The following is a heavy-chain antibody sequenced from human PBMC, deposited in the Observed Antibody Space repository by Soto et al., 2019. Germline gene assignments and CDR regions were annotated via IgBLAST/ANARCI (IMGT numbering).Heavy chain of an antibody. CDR2: ISYDGSNK. J-gene: IGHJ4*02. CDR1: GFTFSNYA. D-gene: IGHD3-10*01. CDR3: ARLPSSTMAADDY. Sequence: GGSLRLSCAASGFTFSNYAMHWVRQAPGKGLEWVAVISYDGSNKYYAASVKGRFTMSRDNSKNTLYLQMNSLSAEDTAVYYCARLPSSTMAADDYWGQGTLVTV. V-gene: IGHV3-30-3*01.